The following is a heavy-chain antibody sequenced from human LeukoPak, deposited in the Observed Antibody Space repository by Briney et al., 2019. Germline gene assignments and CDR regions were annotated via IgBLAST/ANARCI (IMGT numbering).Heavy chain of an antibody. CDR3: ARDRYCSGGSCHERYFDY. CDR1: GYTFTSYA. Sequence: ASVKVSCKASGYTFTSYAMHWVRQAPGQRLEWMGWINAGNGNTKYSQEFQGRVTITRDTSASTAYMELSSLRSEDMAVYYCARDRYCSGGSCHERYFDYWGQGTLVTVSS. V-gene: IGHV1-3*03. CDR2: INAGNGNT. J-gene: IGHJ4*02. D-gene: IGHD2-15*01.